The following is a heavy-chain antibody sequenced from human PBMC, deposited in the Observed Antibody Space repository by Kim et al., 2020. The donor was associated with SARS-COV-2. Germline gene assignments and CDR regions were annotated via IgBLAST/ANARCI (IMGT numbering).Heavy chain of an antibody. CDR3: ARGATVTTLDY. J-gene: IGHJ4*02. CDR1: GGTFSTYT. V-gene: IGHV1-69*02. Sequence: SVKVSCKASGGTFSTYTINWVRQAPGQGLEWMGRIIPILGIENYAQKFQGRVTITADKSTSTAYMELSSLRSEDTAVYYCARGATVTTLDYWGQGTLVTVSS. CDR2: IIPILGIE. D-gene: IGHD4-17*01.